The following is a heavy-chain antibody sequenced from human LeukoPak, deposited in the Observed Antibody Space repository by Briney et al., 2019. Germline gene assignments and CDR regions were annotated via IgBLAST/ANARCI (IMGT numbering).Heavy chain of an antibody. CDR1: GFTFSSYA. Sequence: PGGSLRLSCAASGFTFSSYAMSWVRQAPGKGLEWVPAISGSGGSTYYADSVKGRFTISRDNAKNSLYLQMNSLRAEDTAVYYCASQMPYINYWGQGTLVTVSS. CDR2: ISGSGGST. V-gene: IGHV3-23*01. D-gene: IGHD2-2*01. CDR3: ASQMPYINY. J-gene: IGHJ4*02.